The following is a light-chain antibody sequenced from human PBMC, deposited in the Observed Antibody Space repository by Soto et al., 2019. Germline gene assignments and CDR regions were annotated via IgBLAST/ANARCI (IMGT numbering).Light chain of an antibody. CDR2: AAS. V-gene: IGKV1-9*01. Sequence: DIQLTQSPSFLSASVGDRVTITCRASQGISSDLAWYQQKPGKAPRLLIYAASTLQSGVPSRFSGSGSGTEFTLTISSLQPEDFASYYCQQFNTYLFTFGPGTKVDIK. CDR1: QGISSD. CDR3: QQFNTYLFT. J-gene: IGKJ3*01.